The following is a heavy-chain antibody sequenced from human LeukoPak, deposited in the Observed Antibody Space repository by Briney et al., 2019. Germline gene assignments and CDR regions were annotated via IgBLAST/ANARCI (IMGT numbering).Heavy chain of an antibody. J-gene: IGHJ3*02. CDR1: GFTFSSYW. Sequence: GGSLRLSCAASGFTFSSYWMSWVRQAPGKGLEWVANIKQDGSEKYYVDSVKGRFTISRDNAKNSLYLQTNSLRAEDTAVYYCARDMGYDFWSGPPSYAFDIWGQGTMVTVSS. V-gene: IGHV3-7*01. CDR3: ARDMGYDFWSGPPSYAFDI. CDR2: IKQDGSEK. D-gene: IGHD3-3*01.